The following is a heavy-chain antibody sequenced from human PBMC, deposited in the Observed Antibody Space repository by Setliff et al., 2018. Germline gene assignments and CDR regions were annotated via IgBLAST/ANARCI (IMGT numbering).Heavy chain of an antibody. CDR2: INRRGST. D-gene: IGHD1-26*01. J-gene: IGHJ4*02. CDR3: AKGGTYRYFDF. CDR1: GGSVNSGYDN. Sequence: SETLSLTCTVSGGSVNSGYDNWNWLRQPAGKGLEWIGHINRRGSTNFSPSLKSRAIMSVDASKNQISLKLNSVTAADTAVYYCAKGGTYRYFDFWGQGALVTVSS. V-gene: IGHV4-61*10.